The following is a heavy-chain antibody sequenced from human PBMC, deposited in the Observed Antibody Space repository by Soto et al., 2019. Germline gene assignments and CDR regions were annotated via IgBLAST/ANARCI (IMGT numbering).Heavy chain of an antibody. V-gene: IGHV3-15*07. CDR2: IKSKTDGGTT. J-gene: IGHJ6*02. CDR1: GFTFSNAW. Sequence: GGSLRLSCAASGFTFSNAWMNWVRQAPGKGLEWVGRIKSKTDGGTTDYAAPVKGRFTISRDDSKNTLYLQMNSLKTEDTAVYYCTTGDTVTIRYYYYGMDVWGQGTTVTVSS. CDR3: TTGDTVTIRYYYYGMDV. D-gene: IGHD4-4*01.